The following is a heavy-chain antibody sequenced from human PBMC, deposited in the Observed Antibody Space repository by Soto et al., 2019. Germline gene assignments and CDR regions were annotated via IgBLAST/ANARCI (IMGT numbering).Heavy chain of an antibody. V-gene: IGHV1-69*01. CDR2: IIPIFGKT. D-gene: IGHD2-15*01. J-gene: IGHJ4*01. CDR1: GDTFTNYA. Sequence: QVQLVQSGAEVRKPGSSVKVSCRASGDTFTNYAISWVRQAPGQGLEWMGGIIPIFGKTDYAQTFHGRVTINGDESTYTAHMELRGLRSDDTALYYCATSGYNYGPFDYWGSGLLVTVSS. CDR3: ATSGYNYGPFDY.